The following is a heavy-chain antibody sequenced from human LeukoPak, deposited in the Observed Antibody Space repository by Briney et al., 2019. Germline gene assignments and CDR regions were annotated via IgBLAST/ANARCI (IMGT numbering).Heavy chain of an antibody. V-gene: IGHV3-21*01. J-gene: IGHJ4*02. CDR1: GFTFSSYS. D-gene: IGHD3-10*01. Sequence: TGGSLRLSCAASGFTFSSYSMNWVRQAPGKGLEWVSSISSSSSYIYYADSVKGRFTISRDNAKNSLYLQMNSLRPEDTAVYYCVRDGTVRGTNGCFDYWGQGTLVTVSS. CDR2: ISSSSSYI. CDR3: VRDGTVRGTNGCFDY.